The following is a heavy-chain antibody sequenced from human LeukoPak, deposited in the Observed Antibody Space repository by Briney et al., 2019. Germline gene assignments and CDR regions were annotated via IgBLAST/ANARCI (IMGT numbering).Heavy chain of an antibody. J-gene: IGHJ5*02. V-gene: IGHV1-3*01. CDR1: GYTFTSYA. CDR3: ARHSLQLYHDRSGYYLPQPYNWFDP. D-gene: IGHD3-22*01. Sequence: ASVKVCCKASGYTFTSYAMNWVRQAPGQGLEWMGWINAGNGNTKNSQKFQDRVTITRDTSASTAYMELSSLIFEDTAVYYCARHSLQLYHDRSGYYLPQPYNWFDPWGQGILVTVSS. CDR2: INAGNGNT.